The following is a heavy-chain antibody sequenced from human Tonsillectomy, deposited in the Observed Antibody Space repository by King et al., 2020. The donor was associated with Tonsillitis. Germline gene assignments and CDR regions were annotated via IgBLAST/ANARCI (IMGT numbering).Heavy chain of an antibody. CDR1: GGSISSGSYY. CDR3: ARETSYDFWGGYPNWFDP. CDR2: IYTSGST. V-gene: IGHV4-61*02. Sequence: LQLQESGPGLVKPSQTLSLTCNVSGGSISSGSYYWSWIRQPAGKGLEWIGRIYTSGSTNYNPSLKSRVTMSVATSKNQFSLKLSSVTAADTAVYYCARETSYDFWGGYPNWFDPWGQGTLVTVAS. D-gene: IGHD3-3*01. J-gene: IGHJ5*02.